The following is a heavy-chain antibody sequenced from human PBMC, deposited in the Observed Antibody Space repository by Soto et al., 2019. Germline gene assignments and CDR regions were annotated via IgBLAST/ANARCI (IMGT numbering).Heavy chain of an antibody. CDR2: LSDSGGST. CDR1: GFTFSSHA. Sequence: GESLRLSCTPSGFTFSSHALTWVRHAPGKGLEWVSGLSDSGGSTYYADSVKGRFTISRDNSMNTLYLQMNTLRAEDTAVYYCAKVSSSWYAGFFDLWGQGT. CDR3: AKVSSSWYAGFFDL. V-gene: IGHV3-23*01. J-gene: IGHJ4*02. D-gene: IGHD6-13*01.